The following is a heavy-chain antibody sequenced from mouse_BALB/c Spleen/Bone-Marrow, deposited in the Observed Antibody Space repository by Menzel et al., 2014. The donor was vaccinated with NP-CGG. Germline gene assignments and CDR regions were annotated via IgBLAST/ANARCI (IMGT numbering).Heavy chain of an antibody. D-gene: IGHD1-1*01. V-gene: IGHV14-3*02. CDR2: MDPANGNT. J-gene: IGHJ3*01. CDR1: GFNIKDTY. CDR3: ASYYYGSSRFAY. Sequence: VQLQQSGAELVKPGASVKLSCTASGFNIKDTYMHWVKQRPEQGLEWIGRMDPANGNTKYDPKFQGKATITADTSSNTAYLQLSSLTSEDTAVYYCASYYYGSSRFAYWGQGTLVTVSA.